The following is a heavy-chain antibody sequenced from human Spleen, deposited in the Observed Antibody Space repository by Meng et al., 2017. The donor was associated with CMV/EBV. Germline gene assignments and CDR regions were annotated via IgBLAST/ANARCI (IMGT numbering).Heavy chain of an antibody. D-gene: IGHD3-16*01. CDR3: ARELKFGSYYYGMDV. CDR2: VFHNETT. CDR1: GFSISTGYY. J-gene: IGHJ6*02. V-gene: IGHV4-38-2*02. Sequence: SETLSLTCTVSGFSISTGYYWGWIRQPPGKALEWLGNVFHNETTSYNPSLKGRVTLSVDASKNRFSLNLTSVTAADTAMYYCARELKFGSYYYGMDVWGQGTTVTVS.